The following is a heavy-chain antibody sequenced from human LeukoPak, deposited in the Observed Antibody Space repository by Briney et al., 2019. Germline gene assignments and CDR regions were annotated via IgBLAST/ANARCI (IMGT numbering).Heavy chain of an antibody. CDR2: IYYGGNT. CDR3: ARRYCSGGSCYSAFDY. V-gene: IGHV4-59*01. Sequence: SGTLSLTCTVSGGSISNFHWSWIRQPPGKGLEWIGYIYYGGNTNYNPSLKSRVTISVDTSKNQFSLKLSSVTAADTAVYYCARRYCSGGSCYSAFDYWGQGTLVTVSS. CDR1: GGSISNFH. J-gene: IGHJ4*02. D-gene: IGHD2-15*01.